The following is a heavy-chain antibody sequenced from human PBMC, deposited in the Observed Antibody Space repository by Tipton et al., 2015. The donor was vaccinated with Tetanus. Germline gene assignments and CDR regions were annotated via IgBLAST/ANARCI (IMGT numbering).Heavy chain of an antibody. J-gene: IGHJ5*02. CDR1: GGSISSGGYS. V-gene: IGHV4-30-2*01. Sequence: TLSLTCAVSGGSISSGGYSWSWIRQPPGKGLEWIGYIYHSGSTYYNPSLKSRVTISVDRSKNQFSLKLSSVTAADTAVYYCARESIAAAGVEALNWFDPWGQGTLVTVSS. CDR3: ARESIAAAGVEALNWFDP. CDR2: IYHSGST. D-gene: IGHD6-13*01.